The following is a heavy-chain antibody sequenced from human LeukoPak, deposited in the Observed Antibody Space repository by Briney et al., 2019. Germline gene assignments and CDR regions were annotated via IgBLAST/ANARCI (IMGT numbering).Heavy chain of an antibody. Sequence: RSQTLSVTPAIPGDSVSSTSAAWTWIRPSPSRGIEWLGRTYYRSKWYIDYAESVKSRITINTDTSKNQFSLQLNSMTPEDTAVYYCARVAGKKMDYWGQGTLVTVSS. CDR3: ARVAGKKMDY. CDR2: TYYRSKWYI. CDR1: GDSVSSTSAA. J-gene: IGHJ4*02. V-gene: IGHV6-1*01.